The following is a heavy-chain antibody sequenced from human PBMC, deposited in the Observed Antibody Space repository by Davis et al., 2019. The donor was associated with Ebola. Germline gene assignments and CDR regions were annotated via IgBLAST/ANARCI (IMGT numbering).Heavy chain of an antibody. J-gene: IGHJ4*02. D-gene: IGHD3-3*01. CDR3: ARRERFLEWPHRGGDY. CDR1: GGSISSSSYY. V-gene: IGHV4-39*07. CDR2: IDHSGST. Sequence: MPSETLSLTCTVSGGSISSSSYYWGWIRQTPEKGLEWIASIDHSGSTIYNPSLKSRVTMSVDTSKNQFSLKLSSVTAADTAVYFCARRERFLEWPHRGGDYWGQGTLVTVSS.